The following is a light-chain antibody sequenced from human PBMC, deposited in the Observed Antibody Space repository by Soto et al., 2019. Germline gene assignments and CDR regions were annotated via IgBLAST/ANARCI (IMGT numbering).Light chain of an antibody. CDR1: QSVSSSS. CDR3: QLYGASPKYT. Sequence: EIVLTQSPGTLSLSPGQRATLSCRASQSVSSSSLAWYQQRPGQAPRLLIYGASRRATGIPDRVSGSGSGADFTLTIISLEPEDFAVYYCQLYGASPKYTFGQGTKLEIK. V-gene: IGKV3-20*01. CDR2: GAS. J-gene: IGKJ2*01.